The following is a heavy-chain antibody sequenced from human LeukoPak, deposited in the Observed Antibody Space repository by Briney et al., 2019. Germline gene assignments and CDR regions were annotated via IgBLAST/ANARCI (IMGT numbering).Heavy chain of an antibody. CDR3: ARDADSSSGAFDI. J-gene: IGHJ3*02. CDR2: IYYSGST. CDR1: GGSISSYY. V-gene: IGHV4-59*01. Sequence: SETLSLTCTVSGGSISSYYWSWIRQPPGKGLEWIGYIYYSGSTNYNPSLKSRVTISVDTSKNQFPLKLSSVTAADTAVYYCARDADSSSGAFDIWGQGTMVTVSS. D-gene: IGHD6-6*01.